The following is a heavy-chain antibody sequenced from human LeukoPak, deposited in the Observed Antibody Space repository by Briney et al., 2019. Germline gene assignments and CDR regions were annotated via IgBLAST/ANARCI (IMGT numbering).Heavy chain of an antibody. CDR1: GFTVSSNY. Sequence: GGSLRLSCAASGFTVSSNYMSWVRQAPGKGLEWVSVIYSGGSTYYADSVKGRFTISRDNSKNTLYLQMNSLRAEDTAVYYCANNEDYDYVWGSYRPVDYWGQGTLVTVSS. D-gene: IGHD3-16*02. J-gene: IGHJ4*02. CDR3: ANNEDYDYVWGSYRPVDY. CDR2: IYSGGST. V-gene: IGHV3-53*01.